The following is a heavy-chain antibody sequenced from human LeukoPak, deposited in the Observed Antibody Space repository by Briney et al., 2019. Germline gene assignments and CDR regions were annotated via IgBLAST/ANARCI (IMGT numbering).Heavy chain of an antibody. V-gene: IGHV1-18*01. J-gene: IGHJ6*03. CDR1: GYTFTSYG. Sequence: ASVKVSCKASGYTFTSYGISWVRQAPGQGREWMGWISGYNGNTNYAQNLQGRVTMTTDTSTSTVYMELRSLRSDDTAVYYCSREAGSSSSEDYYYYYYYMDVWGKGTTVTVSS. D-gene: IGHD6-6*01. CDR2: ISGYNGNT. CDR3: SREAGSSSSEDYYYYYYYMDV.